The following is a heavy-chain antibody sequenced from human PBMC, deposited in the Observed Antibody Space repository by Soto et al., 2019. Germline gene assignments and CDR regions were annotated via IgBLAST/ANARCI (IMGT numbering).Heavy chain of an antibody. CDR2: VSSNSLYI. D-gene: IGHD3-10*01. CDR3: ARGGPYGHFDP. V-gene: IGHV3-11*05. Sequence: QVQLVESGGGLVKPGGSLRLSCVASRVTFSDQYMSWIRQAPGKGLEWISHVSSNSLYIKYADSVKGRFTTSRDNAKNSLYLQMNSLRAEDTAVYHCARGGPYGHFDPWGQGTLVIVSS. J-gene: IGHJ5*02. CDR1: RVTFSDQY.